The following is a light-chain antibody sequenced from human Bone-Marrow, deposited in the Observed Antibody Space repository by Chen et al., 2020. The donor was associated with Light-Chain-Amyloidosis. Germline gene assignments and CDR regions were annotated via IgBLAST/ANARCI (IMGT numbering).Light chain of an antibody. CDR1: DLPTKY. CDR2: RDT. J-gene: IGLJ2*01. CDR3: QSADSSGTYEVI. Sequence: SYELTQPPSVSVSPGQTARITCSGDDLPTKYAYWYQQKPGQAPVLVIHRDTERPSGISAGVSGSSSGTTATLTISGVQTEDEADYHCQSADSSGTYEVIFGGGTKLTVL. V-gene: IGLV3-25*03.